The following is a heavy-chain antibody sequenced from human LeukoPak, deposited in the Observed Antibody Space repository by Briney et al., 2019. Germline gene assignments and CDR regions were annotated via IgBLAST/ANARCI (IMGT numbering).Heavy chain of an antibody. Sequence: GRSLRLSCAVYGFTFDDYATHWVRQTPGKGLEWVSGISWNSGSIDYADSVKGRFTISRDNAKNSLYLQMNSLRPEDTALYFCAKDMMSARGAFDYWGQGTLVTVSS. CDR2: ISWNSGSI. CDR3: AKDMMSARGAFDY. D-gene: IGHD3-10*01. CDR1: GFTFDDYA. J-gene: IGHJ4*02. V-gene: IGHV3-9*01.